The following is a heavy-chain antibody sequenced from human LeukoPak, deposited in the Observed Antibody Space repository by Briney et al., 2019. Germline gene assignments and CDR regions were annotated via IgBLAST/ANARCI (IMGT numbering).Heavy chain of an antibody. D-gene: IGHD3-22*01. J-gene: IGHJ3*02. CDR2: IKQDGSEK. CDR1: GFTFSSYE. Sequence: PGGSLTLSCAASGFTFSSYEMNWVRQAPGKGLEWVANIKQDGSEKYYVDSVKGRFTISRDNAKNSLYLQMNSLRAEDTAVYYCARDLYDSSGYYYVKNAFDIWGQGTMVTVSS. CDR3: ARDLYDSSGYYYVKNAFDI. V-gene: IGHV3-7*01.